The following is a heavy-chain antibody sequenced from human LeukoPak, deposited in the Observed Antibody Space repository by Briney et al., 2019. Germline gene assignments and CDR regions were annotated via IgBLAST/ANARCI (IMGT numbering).Heavy chain of an antibody. CDR1: GYTLTSYG. V-gene: IGHV1-18*01. CDR3: ARVPIRYFDWLLLYYFDY. J-gene: IGHJ4*02. Sequence: ASVKVSCKASGYTLTSYGISWVRQAPGQGLEWMGWISAYNGNTNYAQKLQGRVTMTTDTSTSTAYMELRSLRSDDTAVYYCARVPIRYFDWLLLYYFDYWGQGTLVTVSS. CDR2: ISAYNGNT. D-gene: IGHD3-9*01.